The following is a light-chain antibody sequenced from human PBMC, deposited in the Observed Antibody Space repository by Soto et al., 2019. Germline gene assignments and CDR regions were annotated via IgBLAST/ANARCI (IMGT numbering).Light chain of an antibody. V-gene: IGLV2-14*01. CDR1: SSDVGGYNY. J-gene: IGLJ1*01. CDR3: SSYTSSSTLEV. Sequence: QSALTQPASVSGSPGQSITISCTGTSSDVGGYNYVSWYQQHPGKAPKLMIYDVSNRHSGVSNRFSGSKSGNTASLTISGLQAEDEADYYGSSYTSSSTLEVFGTGTKLTVL. CDR2: DVS.